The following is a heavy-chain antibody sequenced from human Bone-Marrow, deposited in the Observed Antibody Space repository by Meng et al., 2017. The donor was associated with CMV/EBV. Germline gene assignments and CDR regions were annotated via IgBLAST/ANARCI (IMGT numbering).Heavy chain of an antibody. Sequence: ASVKVSCKASGYTFTSYYMHWVRQAPGQGLEWMGIINPSGGSTSYAQKFQGRVTMTRDTSTSTVYMELSSLRSEDTAVYYCASSRGNFYYDSSGYYPLLDWGQGTLVTVSS. CDR1: GYTFTSYY. J-gene: IGHJ4*02. V-gene: IGHV1-46*01. CDR3: ASSRGNFYYDSSGYYPLLD. CDR2: INPSGGST. D-gene: IGHD3-22*01.